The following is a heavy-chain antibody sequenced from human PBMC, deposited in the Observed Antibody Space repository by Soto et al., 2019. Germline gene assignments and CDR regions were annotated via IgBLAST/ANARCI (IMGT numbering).Heavy chain of an antibody. D-gene: IGHD2-15*01. CDR1: GFTSSIYS. J-gene: IGHJ4*02. V-gene: IGHV3-21*01. CDR2: NSDSGQYI. Sequence: GWSLRLSCAASGFTSSIYSVNWVRPAQGKGLEWVASNSDSGQYIYYGDSVKRRFTISRENAKNSLYLQMNSLSVEDTAMYYCARVRSGGSGYCEYWAQGAL. CDR3: ARVRSGGSGYCEY.